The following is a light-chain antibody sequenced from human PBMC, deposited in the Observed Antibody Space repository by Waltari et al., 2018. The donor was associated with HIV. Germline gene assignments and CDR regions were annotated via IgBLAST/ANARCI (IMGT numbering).Light chain of an antibody. V-gene: IGKV2-28*01. CDR1: QSPLYNNGYDY. J-gene: IGKJ2*01. Sequence: DIVMTQSPLSLSVTPGEPASISCRSSQSPLYNNGYDYYKYFDWYLQKPGHSPQLLIYLGSNRASGVPDRFSGSGSGTDFTLKISRVEAEDVGVYYCMQSLQTHRTFGQGTKLEIK. CDR2: LGS. CDR3: MQSLQTHRT.